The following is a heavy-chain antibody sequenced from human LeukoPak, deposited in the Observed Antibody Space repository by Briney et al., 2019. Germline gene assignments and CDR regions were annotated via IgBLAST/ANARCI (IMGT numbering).Heavy chain of an antibody. D-gene: IGHD4-11*01. CDR2: IDANNGDT. CDR3: ARDPSSVTLYFFDY. Sequence: ASVKISCKASGYTFRGNYIHWLRQAPGQGLEWMGWIDANNGDTKSAQKFQGRVTMSRDTSISTAYMDLSSQSPDDAAVYYCARDPSSVTLYFFDYWGQGTLVTVSS. CDR1: GYTFRGNY. J-gene: IGHJ4*02. V-gene: IGHV1-2*02.